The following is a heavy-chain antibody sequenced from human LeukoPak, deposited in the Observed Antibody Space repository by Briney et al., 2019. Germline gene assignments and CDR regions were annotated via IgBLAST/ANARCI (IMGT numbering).Heavy chain of an antibody. J-gene: IGHJ6*02. D-gene: IGHD6-13*01. V-gene: IGHV4-59*01. CDR3: ARDGVSSWYYYAMDI. CDR1: GGSISTYY. CDR2: IYHSGST. Sequence: PSETLSLTCTVSGGSISTYYWNWIRQPPGKGLEWIGYIYHSGSTNYNPSLQSRVTISLDTSKNQFSLKLSSVTAADTAMYYCARDGVSSWYYYAMDIWGQGTTVTVSS.